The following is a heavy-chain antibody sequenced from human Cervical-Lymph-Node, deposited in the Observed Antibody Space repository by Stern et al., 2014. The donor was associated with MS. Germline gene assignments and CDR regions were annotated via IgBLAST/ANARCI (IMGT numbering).Heavy chain of an antibody. CDR1: GDTFSSYA. J-gene: IGHJ4*02. CDR3: ALRRSYYVH. V-gene: IGHV1-69*01. D-gene: IGHD3-10*01. CDR2: LIPFLCAT. Sequence: QVQLVQSGAEVKKPGSSVKLSCKASGDTFSSYALSWVRQAPGQGLEWVGVLIPFLCATRYAEKFQYRVTITPEESTGTAFMELTSLTFDDTAVYYCALRRSYYVHWGQGTLVTVSS.